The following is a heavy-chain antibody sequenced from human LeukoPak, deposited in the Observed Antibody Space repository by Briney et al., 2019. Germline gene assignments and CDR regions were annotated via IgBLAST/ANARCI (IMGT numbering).Heavy chain of an antibody. CDR3: AKRGSTESFYYFYYMDV. J-gene: IGHJ6*03. CDR2: ISRSGGTT. D-gene: IGHD2-2*01. CDR1: GFTFSSYD. V-gene: IGHV3-23*01. Sequence: GGSLRLSCAASGFTFSSYDMTWVRQTPGKGLEWVALISRSGGTTYYADSVKGRFTISRDNSKNTLYLQMNSLRAEDTAEYYCAKRGSTESFYYFYYMDVWGKGTTVTVSS.